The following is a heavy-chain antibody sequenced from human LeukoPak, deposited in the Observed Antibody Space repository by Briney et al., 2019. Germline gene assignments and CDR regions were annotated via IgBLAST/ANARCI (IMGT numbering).Heavy chain of an antibody. CDR3: ARMYYFDSGSDNWFDP. CDR1: GYTFTSYD. D-gene: IGHD3-10*01. J-gene: IGHJ5*02. Sequence: ASVKVSCKASGYTFTSYDINWVRQATGQGLEWMGWMNPNSGNTGYAQKFQGRVTMTRNTSISTAYMDLSSLRSEDTAVYYCARMYYFDSGSDNWFDPWGQGTLVTVSS. V-gene: IGHV1-8*01. CDR2: MNPNSGNT.